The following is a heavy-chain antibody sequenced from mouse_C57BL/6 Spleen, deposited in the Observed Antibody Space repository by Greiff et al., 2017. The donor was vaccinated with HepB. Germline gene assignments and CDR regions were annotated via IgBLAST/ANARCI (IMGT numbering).Heavy chain of an antibody. CDR2: IHPNSGST. CDR1: GYTFTSYW. D-gene: IGHD2-4*01. J-gene: IGHJ2*01. V-gene: IGHV1-64*01. CDR3: ARDYDYDLYYFDY. Sequence: QVQLQQSGAELVKPGASVKLSCKASGYTFTSYWMHWVKQRPGQGLEWIGMIHPNSGSTNYNEKFKSKATLTVDKSSSTAYMQLSSLTSEDSAVYYCARDYDYDLYYFDYWGQGTTLTVSS.